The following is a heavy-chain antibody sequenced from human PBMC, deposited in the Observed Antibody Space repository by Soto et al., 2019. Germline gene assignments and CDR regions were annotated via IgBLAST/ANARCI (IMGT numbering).Heavy chain of an antibody. CDR1: GFTFSSYS. CDR3: GIPASNFWSGYPFDY. Sequence: ESGGGLVQPGGSLRLSCAASGFTFSSYSMNWVRQAPGKGLEWVSYISSSSSTIYYADSVKGRFTISRDNAKNSLYLQMNRLRGEDTAVYYCGIPASNFWSGYPFDYWGQGTLVTVSS. CDR2: ISSSSSTI. J-gene: IGHJ4*02. D-gene: IGHD3-3*01. V-gene: IGHV3-48*01.